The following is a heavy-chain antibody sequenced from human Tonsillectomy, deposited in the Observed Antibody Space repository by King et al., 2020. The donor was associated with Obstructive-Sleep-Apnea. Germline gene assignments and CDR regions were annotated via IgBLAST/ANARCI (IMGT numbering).Heavy chain of an antibody. J-gene: IGHJ6*02. Sequence: QLVQSGAEVKKPGASVKVSCKASGYTFISYYMHWVRQGPGQGLEWMGIINPSGGSTSYAQKFQGRVTMTRDTSTSTVYMELSSLRSEDTAVYYCAREQESNYHYYAMDVWGQGTTVTVSS. CDR2: INPSGGST. V-gene: IGHV1-46*01. CDR1: GYTFISYY. CDR3: AREQESNYHYYAMDV.